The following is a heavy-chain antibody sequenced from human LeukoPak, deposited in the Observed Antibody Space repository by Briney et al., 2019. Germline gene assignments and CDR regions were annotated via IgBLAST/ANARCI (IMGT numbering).Heavy chain of an antibody. Sequence: GGRLRLSCAASGFTFSSYWMHWVRQAPGKGLVWVSRINSDGSDTIYADSVKGRFTISRDNAKNSLYLQMNSLRDEDTAVYYCARDRTSPGSYYNFDYWGQGTLVTVSS. CDR2: INSDGSDT. D-gene: IGHD3-10*01. CDR3: ARDRTSPGSYYNFDY. CDR1: GFTFSSYW. J-gene: IGHJ4*02. V-gene: IGHV3-74*01.